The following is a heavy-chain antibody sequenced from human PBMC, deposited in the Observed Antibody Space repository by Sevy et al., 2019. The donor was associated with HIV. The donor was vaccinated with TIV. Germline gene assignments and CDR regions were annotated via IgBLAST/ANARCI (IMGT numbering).Heavy chain of an antibody. V-gene: IGHV1-24*01. CDR1: RYTLSEVS. D-gene: IGHD2-2*01. CDR3: VIRDQPRVNGSGTRLKDQSQNYFEF. J-gene: IGHJ4*02. Sequence: ASVMVSCKVPRYTLSEVSMHWVRQAPGKGLEWMGGFVPEDGEIVYAQKFQGRVTVAEDTLTDTAYLEVTNLRSEDTAHYFRVIRDQPRVNGSGTRLKDQSQNYFEFWGQGTLVTVSS. CDR2: FVPEDGEI.